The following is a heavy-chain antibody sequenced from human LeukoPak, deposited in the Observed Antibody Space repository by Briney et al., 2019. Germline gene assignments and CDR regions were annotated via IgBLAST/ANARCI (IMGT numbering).Heavy chain of an antibody. D-gene: IGHD3-22*01. CDR1: GYTFTSYD. CDR3: ASPSYDSSGYGSFDI. Sequence: EASVKVSCKASGYTFTSYDINWVRQATGQGLEWMGWMKPNSGNTGYAQKFQGRVTMTRNTSINTAYMELSSLRSEDTALYYCASPSYDSSGYGSFDIWGQGTMVTVSS. J-gene: IGHJ3*02. V-gene: IGHV1-8*01. CDR2: MKPNSGNT.